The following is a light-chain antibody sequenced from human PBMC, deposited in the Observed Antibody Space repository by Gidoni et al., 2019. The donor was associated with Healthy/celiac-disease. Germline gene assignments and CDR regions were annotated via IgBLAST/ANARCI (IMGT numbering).Light chain of an antibody. V-gene: IGKV3-20*01. CDR1: QSVSSSY. CDR2: GAY. CDR3: QQYGSSPRT. J-gene: IGKJ1*01. Sequence: EIVLTQSPGTLSLSPGERVTLPCRASQSVSSSYLAWYQRKPDQAPRLLIYGAYSRATGIPDRCSGSGASADFTLTISRLEPEDFAVYYCQQYGSSPRTFGQGTKVEIK.